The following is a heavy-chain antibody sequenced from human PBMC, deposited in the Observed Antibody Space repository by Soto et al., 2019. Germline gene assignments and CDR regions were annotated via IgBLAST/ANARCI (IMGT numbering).Heavy chain of an antibody. J-gene: IGHJ6*02. D-gene: IGHD2-2*01. CDR3: ARVTSGSTSFSSPYYYYGMDG. V-gene: IGHV4-31*03. Sequence: SETLSLTCTVSGGSISSGGYYWSWIRQHPGKGLEWIGYIYYSGSTYYNPSLKSRVTISVDTSKNQFSLKLSSVTAADTAVYYCARVTSGSTSFSSPYYYYGMDGWGQGTTVTVSS. CDR1: GGSISSGGYY. CDR2: IYYSGST.